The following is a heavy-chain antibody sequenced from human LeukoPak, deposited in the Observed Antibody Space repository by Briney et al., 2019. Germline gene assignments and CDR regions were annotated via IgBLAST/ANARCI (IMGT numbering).Heavy chain of an antibody. CDR1: GGSVSSGSYY. D-gene: IGHD2-15*01. V-gene: IGHV4-61*01. CDR2: INHSGST. Sequence: SETLSLTCTVSGGSVSSGSYYWSWIRQPPGKGLEWIGEINHSGSTNYNPSLKSRVTISVDTSKNQFSLKLSSVTAADTAVYYCARYRRYCSGGSCFDYWGQGTLVTVSS. CDR3: ARYRRYCSGGSCFDY. J-gene: IGHJ4*02.